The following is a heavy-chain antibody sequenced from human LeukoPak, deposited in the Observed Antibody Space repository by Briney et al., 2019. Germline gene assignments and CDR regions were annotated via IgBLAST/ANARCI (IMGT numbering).Heavy chain of an antibody. CDR3: ARGVLHWFDP. CDR2: IYYSGST. Sequence: SETLSLTCTVSGGSISSGGYYWSWIRQHPGKGLEWIGYIYYSGSTYYNPSLKSRVTISVDTSKNQYSLKLSSVTAADTAVYYCARGVLHWFDPWGQGTLATVSS. V-gene: IGHV4-31*03. CDR1: GGSISSGGYY. J-gene: IGHJ5*02.